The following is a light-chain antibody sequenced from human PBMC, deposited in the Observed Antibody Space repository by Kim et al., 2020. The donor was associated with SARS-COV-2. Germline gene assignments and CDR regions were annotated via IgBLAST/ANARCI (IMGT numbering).Light chain of an antibody. CDR2: DAS. J-gene: IGKJ4*01. V-gene: IGKV1-33*01. CDR1: QDISNY. Sequence: ASVGDRVNITCQASQDISNYLNWYQQKPGKAPRLLIYDASNLEIGVPSRFSGSGSGTDFSLTISSLQAEDFATYYCQQHDNLPLTFGGGTKVDIK. CDR3: QQHDNLPLT.